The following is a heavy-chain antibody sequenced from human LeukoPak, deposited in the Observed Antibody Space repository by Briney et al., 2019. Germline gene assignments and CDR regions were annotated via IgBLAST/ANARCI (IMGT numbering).Heavy chain of an antibody. J-gene: IGHJ5*02. CDR2: INSDGSST. V-gene: IGHV3-74*01. CDR1: GFTFSSYW. D-gene: IGHD3-16*01. Sequence: PGWSLRLSCAASGFTFSSYWMHWARQAPGKGLVWVSRINSDGSSTSYADSVKGRFTISRDNAKNTLYLQMNSLRAEDTAVYYCARRQRLGWFDPWGQGTLVTVSS. CDR3: ARRQRLGWFDP.